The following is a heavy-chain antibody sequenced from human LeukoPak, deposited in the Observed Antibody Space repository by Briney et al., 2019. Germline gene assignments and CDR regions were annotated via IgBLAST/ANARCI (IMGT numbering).Heavy chain of an antibody. J-gene: IGHJ4*02. CDR1: GGSISSYY. V-gene: IGHV4-59*01. D-gene: IGHD6-19*01. CDR3: ARGSSGWYRFDY. Sequence: SETLSLTCTVSGGSISSYYWSWIRQPPGKGLEWIGYIYYSGSTNYNPSLKSRVTISVDTSKNQFSLKLSSVTAADTAVYYCARGSSGWYRFDYWGQGTLVTVSS. CDR2: IYYSGST.